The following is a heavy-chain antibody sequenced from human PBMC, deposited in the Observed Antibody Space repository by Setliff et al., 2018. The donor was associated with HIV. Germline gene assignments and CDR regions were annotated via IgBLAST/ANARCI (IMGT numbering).Heavy chain of an antibody. CDR2: IYTSGRT. V-gene: IGHV4-61*02. J-gene: IGHJ4*02. Sequence: SETLSLTCTVSGGSISSGSYYWSWIRQPAGKGLEWIGLIYTSGRTNYNPSLKGRVTISVDTSKNQFSLNLSSVTAADTAVYYCASLFHDTSAPWLYYFDHWGQGTLVTVSS. CDR3: ASLFHDTSAPWLYYFDH. CDR1: GGSISSGSYY. D-gene: IGHD3-22*01.